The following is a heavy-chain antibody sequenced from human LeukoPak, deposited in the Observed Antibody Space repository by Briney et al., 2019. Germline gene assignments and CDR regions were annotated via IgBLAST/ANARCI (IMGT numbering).Heavy chain of an antibody. V-gene: IGHV1-69*13. Sequence: SVKVSCKASGGTFSSYAISWVRQAPGQGLEWMGGIIPIFGTANYAQKFQGRVTITADESTSTAYMELSSLRSEDTAVYYCARGPEPNYDFWSGYYTGMNSDWGQGTLVTVSS. CDR2: IIPIFGTA. CDR3: ARGPEPNYDFWSGYYTGMNSD. D-gene: IGHD3-3*01. J-gene: IGHJ1*01. CDR1: GGTFSSYA.